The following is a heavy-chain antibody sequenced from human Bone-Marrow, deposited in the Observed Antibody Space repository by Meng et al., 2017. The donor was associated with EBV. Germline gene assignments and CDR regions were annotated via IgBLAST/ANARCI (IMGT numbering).Heavy chain of an antibody. D-gene: IGHD3-22*01. J-gene: IGHJ4*02. CDR2: ISSDSSYI. Sequence: EVQLVESGGGLVKPGGSLRLSCAASGLPFSTYSMNWVRQAPGKGLEWVSSISSDSSYIHYADSVKGRFTISRDNAKNSLYLQTNSLRAEDTAVYYCARDRSYYDSSGYYYISWFDYWGQGTLVTVAS. V-gene: IGHV3-21*01. CDR1: GLPFSTYS. CDR3: ARDRSYYDSSGYYYISWFDY.